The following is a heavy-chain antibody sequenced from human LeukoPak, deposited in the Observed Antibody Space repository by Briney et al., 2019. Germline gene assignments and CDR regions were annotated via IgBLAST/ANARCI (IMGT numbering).Heavy chain of an antibody. J-gene: IGHJ4*02. Sequence: GGSLRLSCATSGFSLSGFPIRWVRQAPGKGLEWVALISYDESDKSYADAVKGRFTISRDNSRNTVYLQMKSLRGEDTGVYCCSRGSGWSFDNWGQGTLVTVSS. CDR2: ISYDESDK. V-gene: IGHV3-30*04. CDR1: GFSLSGFP. CDR3: SRGSGWSFDN. D-gene: IGHD6-19*01.